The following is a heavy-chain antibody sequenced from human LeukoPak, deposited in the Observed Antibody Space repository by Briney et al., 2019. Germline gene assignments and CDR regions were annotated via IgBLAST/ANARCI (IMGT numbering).Heavy chain of an antibody. J-gene: IGHJ5*02. V-gene: IGHV1-8*01. Sequence: ASVKVSCKASGDTFTSYDINWVRQATGQGLEWMGWINPNSGNTGYAQKFQGRVTMTRNTSISTAYMELSSLGSEDTAVYYCARGPGSHCGGDCYYPWGQGTLVTVSS. CDR3: ARGPGSHCGGDCYYP. CDR2: INPNSGNT. D-gene: IGHD2-21*02. CDR1: GDTFTSYD.